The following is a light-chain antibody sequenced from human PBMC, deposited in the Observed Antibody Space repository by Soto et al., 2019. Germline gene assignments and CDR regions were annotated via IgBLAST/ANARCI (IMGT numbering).Light chain of an antibody. Sequence: DFQMTQSPSTLSASVGDRVTITCRASQNINNWLAWYQQKPGKAPKLLVYDASSLGSGVPSRFSGSGSGTEFTLNISSLQTDDFATYYCQQYKSYSKAFGQGTKVDIK. CDR1: QNINNW. CDR3: QQYKSYSKA. CDR2: DAS. V-gene: IGKV1-5*01. J-gene: IGKJ1*01.